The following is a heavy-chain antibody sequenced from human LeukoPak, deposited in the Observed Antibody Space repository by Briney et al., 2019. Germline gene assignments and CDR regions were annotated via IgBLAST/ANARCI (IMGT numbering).Heavy chain of an antibody. V-gene: IGHV4-59*04. CDR3: AREVGPVTSHRIDS. D-gene: IGHD1-26*01. CDR1: GDSLRSAC. Sequence: SETLSLTCTVSGDSLRSACWRWRLQPPGKGLGCVGGFCHSGLSGNPYYNPSLKSRVTISVDTPKNQFSLKLSSVTAADTAVYSCAREVGPVTSHRIDSWGQGSLVTVSS. CDR2: FCHSGLSGNP. J-gene: IGHJ4*02.